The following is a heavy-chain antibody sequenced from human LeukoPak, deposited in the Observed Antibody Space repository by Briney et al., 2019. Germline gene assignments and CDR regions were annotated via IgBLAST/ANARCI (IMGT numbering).Heavy chain of an antibody. CDR3: AKADPPVGAAAKNWFDP. J-gene: IGHJ5*02. V-gene: IGHV3-30*18. D-gene: IGHD6-13*01. CDR1: GFTFSSYG. Sequence: GGSLRLSCAASGFTFSSYGMHWVRQAPGKGLEWVAVISYDGSNKYYADSVKGRFTISRDNSKNTLYLQMNSLRAEDTAVYYCAKADPPVGAAAKNWFDPWGQGTLVTVSS. CDR2: ISYDGSNK.